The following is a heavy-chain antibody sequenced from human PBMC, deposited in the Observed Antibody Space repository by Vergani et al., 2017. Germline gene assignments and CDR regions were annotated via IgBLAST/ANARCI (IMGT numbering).Heavy chain of an antibody. CDR2: ISGSGGST. V-gene: IGHV3-23*01. CDR1: GFTFNHYA. J-gene: IGHJ4*02. Sequence: EVQLLESGGDLVQPGGSLRLSCAASGFTFNHYAMNWVRQAPGKGLEWVSGISGSGGSTYYADSVKGRFTISRDNSKNTLYLQMNSLRAEDTAVYYCAKGRRGYSYGSSDYWGQGTLVTVSS. CDR3: AKGRRGYSYGSSDY. D-gene: IGHD5-18*01.